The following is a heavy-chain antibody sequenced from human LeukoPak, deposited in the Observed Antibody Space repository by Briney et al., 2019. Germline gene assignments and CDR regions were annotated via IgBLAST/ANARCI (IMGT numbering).Heavy chain of an antibody. CDR2: ISYDERDE. Sequence: PAGSLRLSCAASGFTFSRSDIHWIRQAPGRGLEWVAVISYDERDEYYADSVKGPFTISRDNSKNTLYLQMNSLRVEDTAVYYGAKDSKGSGTYYDRYFDYWGQGTLVTVSS. CDR1: GFTFSRSD. J-gene: IGHJ4*02. CDR3: AKDSKGSGTYYDRYFDY. V-gene: IGHV3-30*18. D-gene: IGHD3-10*01.